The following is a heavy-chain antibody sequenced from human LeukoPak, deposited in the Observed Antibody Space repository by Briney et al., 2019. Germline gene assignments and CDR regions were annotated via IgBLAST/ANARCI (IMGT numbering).Heavy chain of an antibody. Sequence: SETLSLTXTVSGGSISSSSYYWGWIRQPPGKGLEWIGSIYYSGSTYYNPPLKSRVTISVDTSKNQFSLKLSSVTAADTAVYYCASPGESGYFDYWGQGTLVTVSS. J-gene: IGHJ4*02. CDR2: IYYSGST. D-gene: IGHD3-10*01. V-gene: IGHV4-39*01. CDR1: GGSISSSSYY. CDR3: ASPGESGYFDY.